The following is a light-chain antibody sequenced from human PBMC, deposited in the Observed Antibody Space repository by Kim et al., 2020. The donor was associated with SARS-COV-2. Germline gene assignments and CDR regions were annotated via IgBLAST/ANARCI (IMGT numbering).Light chain of an antibody. CDR2: DVS. CDR1: SSDVGGYNY. Sequence: GQSITISCTGTSSDVGGYNYVSWYQQHPGKAPKLMIYDVSNRPSGVSNRFSGSKSGNTASLTISGLQAEDEADYYCSSYTSSSPWVFGGGNQLTVL. V-gene: IGLV2-14*03. J-gene: IGLJ3*02. CDR3: SSYTSSSPWV.